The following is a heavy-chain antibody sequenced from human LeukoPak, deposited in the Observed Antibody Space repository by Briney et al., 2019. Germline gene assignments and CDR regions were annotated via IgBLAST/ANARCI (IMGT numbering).Heavy chain of an antibody. D-gene: IGHD3-22*01. CDR2: INHSGST. Sequence: SETPSLTCAVYGGSFSGYYWSWIRQPPGKGLEWIGEINHSGSTNYNPSLKSRVTISVDTSKNQFSLKLSSVTAADTAVYYCAGAPTGGYSDYWGQGTLVTVSS. J-gene: IGHJ4*02. CDR3: AGAPTGGYSDY. V-gene: IGHV4-34*01. CDR1: GGSFSGYY.